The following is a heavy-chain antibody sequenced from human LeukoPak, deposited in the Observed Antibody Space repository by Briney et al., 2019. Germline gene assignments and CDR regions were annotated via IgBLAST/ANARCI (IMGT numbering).Heavy chain of an antibody. CDR1: GFTFSSYA. CDR2: ISGSGGST. D-gene: IGHD3-22*01. V-gene: IGHV3-23*01. J-gene: IGHJ5*02. Sequence: GWSLRLSCAASGFTFSSYAMSWVRQAPGKGLEWVSAISGSGGSTYYADSVKGRFTISRDNSKNILYLQMNSLRAEDTAIYYCARCTTASSGWCNWIDPWGQETLLTASS. CDR3: ARCTTASSGWCNWIDP.